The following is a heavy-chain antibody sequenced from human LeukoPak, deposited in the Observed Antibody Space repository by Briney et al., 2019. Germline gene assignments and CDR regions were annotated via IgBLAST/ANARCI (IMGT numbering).Heavy chain of an antibody. CDR1: GFTFSSYA. CDR3: TRSTGDGYYYYYYYGMDV. Sequence: PGGSLRLSCAASGFTFSSYAVSWVRQAPGKGLEWVSVISGSGGSTYYADSVKGRFTISRDDSKNTAYLQMNSLKTEDTAVYYCTRSTGDGYYYYYYYGMDVWGQGTTVTVSS. J-gene: IGHJ6*02. D-gene: IGHD3-22*01. V-gene: IGHV3-23*01. CDR2: ISGSGGST.